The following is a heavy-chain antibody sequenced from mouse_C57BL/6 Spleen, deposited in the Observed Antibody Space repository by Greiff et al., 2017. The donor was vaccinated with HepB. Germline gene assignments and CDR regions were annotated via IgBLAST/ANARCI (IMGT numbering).Heavy chain of an antibody. J-gene: IGHJ2*01. CDR2: ISDGGSYT. D-gene: IGHD1-1*01. CDR1: GFTFSSYA. V-gene: IGHV5-4*01. CDR3: ARDFITTVVENYYFDY. Sequence: EVMLVESGGGLVKPGGSLKLSCAASGFTFSSYAMSWVRQTPEKRLEWVATISDGGSYTYYPDNVKGRFTISRDNAKNNLYLQMSHLKSEDTAMYYCARDFITTVVENYYFDYWGQGTTLTVSS.